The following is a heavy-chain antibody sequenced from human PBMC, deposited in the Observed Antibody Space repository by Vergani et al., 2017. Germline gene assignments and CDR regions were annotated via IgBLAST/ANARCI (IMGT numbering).Heavy chain of an antibody. J-gene: IGHJ6*03. CDR1: GGTFSSYA. CDR2: SIPIFGTA. V-gene: IGHV1-69*01. D-gene: IGHD2-2*01. Sequence: QVQLVQSGAEVKKPGSSVKVSCKASGGTFSSYAISWVRQAPGQGLEWMGGSIPIFGTANYARKFQGRDTITADESTSTAYMELSSLRSEDTAVYYCARAALTLYCSSTSCRPDYYYYYMDVWGKGTTVTASS. CDR3: ARAALTLYCSSTSCRPDYYYYYMDV.